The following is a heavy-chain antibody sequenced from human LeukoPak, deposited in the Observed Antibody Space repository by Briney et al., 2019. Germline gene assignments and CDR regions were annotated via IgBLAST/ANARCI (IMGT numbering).Heavy chain of an antibody. CDR3: ARAVDYCRSASCYEGYYYYMDV. D-gene: IGHD2-2*01. V-gene: IGHV4-59*01. CDR2: VYYTGNS. CDR1: GGSISSYY. Sequence: SGTLSLSCTVSGGSISSYYWSWIRQPPGKGLEWIGYVYYTGNSNHNPSLKSRVTMSVDTSKNQFSLKLSSVTAADTAVYYCARAVDYCRSASCYEGYYYYMDVWGKGTTVTVSS. J-gene: IGHJ6*03.